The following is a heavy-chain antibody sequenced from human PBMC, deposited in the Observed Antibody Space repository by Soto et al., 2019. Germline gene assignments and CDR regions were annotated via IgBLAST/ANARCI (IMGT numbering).Heavy chain of an antibody. CDR1: GWTFTSYG. Sequence: ASVKVSCKASGWTFTSYGISCVRQAPGQGLEWMGWISAYNGNTNYAQKLQGRVTMTTDTSTSTAYMELRSLRSDDTAVYYCAREEALVGATPTPHFDYWGQGTTVTVSS. J-gene: IGHJ4*02. D-gene: IGHD1-26*01. V-gene: IGHV1-18*01. CDR2: ISAYNGNT. CDR3: AREEALVGATPTPHFDY.